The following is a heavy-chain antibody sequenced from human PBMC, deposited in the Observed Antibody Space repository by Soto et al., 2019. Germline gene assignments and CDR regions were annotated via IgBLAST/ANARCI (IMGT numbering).Heavy chain of an antibody. Sequence: VASVKVSCKTSGYIFSDYGINWVRQAPGQGLEWMGWISGYSGNANLAQKFQGRVTMTTDKSTRTAYMELRRLRSDDTAVYYCAKRTSGTTWGESDYWGQGTLVTVS. CDR1: GYIFSDYG. CDR2: ISGYSGNA. D-gene: IGHD4-17*01. J-gene: IGHJ4*02. CDR3: AKRTSGTTWGESDY. V-gene: IGHV1-18*04.